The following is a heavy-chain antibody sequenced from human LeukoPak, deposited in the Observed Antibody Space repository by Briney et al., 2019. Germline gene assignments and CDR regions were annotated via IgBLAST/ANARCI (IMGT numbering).Heavy chain of an antibody. J-gene: IGHJ6*03. V-gene: IGHV5-51*03. CDR2: IFPADSDT. CDR1: GYSFTNFW. Sequence: KPGESLRISCKASGYSFTNFWIGWVRQMPGKGLEWMGIIFPADSDTTYSPSFEGQVTISADKSISTAYLQWSGLKASDTAIYYCARLNGDYPRFYYYMDVWGKGTTVTVSS. CDR3: ARLNGDYPRFYYYMDV. D-gene: IGHD4-17*01.